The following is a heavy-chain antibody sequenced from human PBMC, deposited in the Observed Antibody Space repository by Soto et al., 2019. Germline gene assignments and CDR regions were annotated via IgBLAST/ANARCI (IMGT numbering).Heavy chain of an antibody. J-gene: IGHJ4*02. CDR1: GFTVSSNY. Sequence: EVQLVESGGGLVQPGGSLRLSCAASGFTVSSNYMSWVRQAPGKGLEWVSVIYSGGSTYYADSVKGRFTISRDNPKNTLYLQMNSLSAEDTAVYYCARDYYDSSGYPSYFDYWGQGTLVTVSS. CDR3: ARDYYDSSGYPSYFDY. CDR2: IYSGGST. D-gene: IGHD3-22*01. V-gene: IGHV3-66*01.